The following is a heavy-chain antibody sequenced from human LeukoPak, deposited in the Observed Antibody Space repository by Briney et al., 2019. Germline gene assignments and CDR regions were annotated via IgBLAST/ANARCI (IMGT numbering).Heavy chain of an antibody. D-gene: IGHD3-3*01. CDR2: IFYSGST. J-gene: IGHJ6*02. Sequence: PSETLSLTCTVSGGSISNYYWSWIRQPPGKGLEWIGYIFYSGSTNYNPSLKSRVTISVDTSKNQFSLKLSSVTAADTAVYYCARDKGSGYPHSYYGMDVWGQGTTVTVSS. CDR1: GGSISNYY. V-gene: IGHV4-59*01. CDR3: ARDKGSGYPHSYYGMDV.